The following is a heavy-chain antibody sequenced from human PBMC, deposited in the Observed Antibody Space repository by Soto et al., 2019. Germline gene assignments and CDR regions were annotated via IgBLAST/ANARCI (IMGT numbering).Heavy chain of an antibody. Sequence: PGESLRLSCAASGFTFSRYWMSWVRQAPGKGLEWVANIKQDGSEESYVDSVRGRFTVSRDNAKNSLYLQMNSLRAEDTAVYYCVRDVIGFWSGYYTGCFDYWGQGILVTVSS. J-gene: IGHJ4*01. CDR1: GFTFSRYW. V-gene: IGHV3-7*01. CDR3: VRDVIGFWSGYYTGCFDY. D-gene: IGHD3-3*01. CDR2: IKQDGSEE.